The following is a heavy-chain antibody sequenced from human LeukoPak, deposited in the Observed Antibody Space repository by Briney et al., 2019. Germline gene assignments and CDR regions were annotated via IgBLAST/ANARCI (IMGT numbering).Heavy chain of an antibody. J-gene: IGHJ3*02. D-gene: IGHD5-18*01. Sequence: KPSETLSLTCTVSGGSISSSSYYWGWIRQPPGKGLEWIGSIYYSGSTYYNPSLKSRVTMSVDTSKNQFSLKLSSVTAADTAVYYCARDLGPVDTARGAFDIWGQGTMVTVSS. V-gene: IGHV4-39*07. CDR3: ARDLGPVDTARGAFDI. CDR2: IYYSGST. CDR1: GGSISSSSYY.